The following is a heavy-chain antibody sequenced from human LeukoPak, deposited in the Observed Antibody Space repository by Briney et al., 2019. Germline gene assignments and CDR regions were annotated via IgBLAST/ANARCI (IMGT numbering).Heavy chain of an antibody. CDR2: INPNSGAT. Sequence: GASVTVSCKASGYTFIAYYIHWMRQAPGQGLEWMGWINPNSGATNYAQKFQGRITMTRDTSINTACMELYSLNSDDTAVYFCARGVLRGSGSFDYWGQGSLVTVSS. CDR3: ARGVLRGSGSFDY. D-gene: IGHD6-19*01. J-gene: IGHJ4*03. CDR1: GYTFIAYY. V-gene: IGHV1-2*02.